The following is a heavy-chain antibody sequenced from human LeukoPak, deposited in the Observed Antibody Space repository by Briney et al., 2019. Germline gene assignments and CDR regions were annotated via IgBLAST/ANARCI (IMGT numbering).Heavy chain of an antibody. CDR1: GFTLSSYE. Sequence: GGSLRLSCAASGFTLSSYEMNWVRLAPGKGLEWISYISRTGNSKYYADSVKGRFTISRDSTKNSLYLQMNSLRAEDTAVYFCVRDMDVWAQGTTVTVSS. J-gene: IGHJ6*02. V-gene: IGHV3-48*03. CDR2: ISRTGNSK. CDR3: VRDMDV.